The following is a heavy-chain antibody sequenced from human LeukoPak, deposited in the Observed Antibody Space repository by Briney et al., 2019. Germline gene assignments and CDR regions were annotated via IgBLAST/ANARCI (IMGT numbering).Heavy chain of an antibody. Sequence: PGGSLRLSCAASGFTFSKCAMHWVRQAPGKGLEWVAFISYDGSNKYYADSVKGRFTISRDNSKNTLYLQMNSLRAEDTAVYLCANDAAHQQLSNLFYGMDVWGQGTTVTVSS. V-gene: IGHV3-30-3*02. CDR1: GFTFSKCA. D-gene: IGHD6-13*01. J-gene: IGHJ6*02. CDR3: ANDAAHQQLSNLFYGMDV. CDR2: ISYDGSNK.